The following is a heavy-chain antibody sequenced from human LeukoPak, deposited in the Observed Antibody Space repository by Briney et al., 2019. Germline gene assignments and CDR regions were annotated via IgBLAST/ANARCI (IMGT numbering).Heavy chain of an antibody. Sequence: SETLSLTCTVSGGSISSYYWSWIRQPPGKGLEWIGYIYHSGSAYYNPSLKSRVTISVDRSKNQFSLKLSSVTAADTAVYYCARVVIRFRRVDAFDIWGQGTMVTVSS. CDR3: ARVVIRFRRVDAFDI. J-gene: IGHJ3*02. CDR2: IYHSGSA. V-gene: IGHV4-59*12. CDR1: GGSISSYY. D-gene: IGHD3-16*01.